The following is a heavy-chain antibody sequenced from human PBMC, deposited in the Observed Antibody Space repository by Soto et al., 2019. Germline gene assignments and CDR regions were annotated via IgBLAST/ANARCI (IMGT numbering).Heavy chain of an antibody. CDR1: GDSVSSNTAA. J-gene: IGHJ6*02. D-gene: IGHD2-2*01. CDR3: ARDGIVVVPAATVYYYYYGMDV. CDR2: TYYRSNWRH. Sequence: SQTLSLTCAISGDSVSSNTAAWNWIRSSPSRGLEWLGRTYYRSNWRHDYAVSVKSRITVNPDTSKNHFSLQLNSVTPDDTAVYYCARDGIVVVPAATVYYYYYGMDVWGQGTTVTVSS. V-gene: IGHV6-1*01.